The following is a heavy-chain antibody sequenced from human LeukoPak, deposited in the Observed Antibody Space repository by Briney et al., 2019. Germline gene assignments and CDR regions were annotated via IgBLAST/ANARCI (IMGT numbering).Heavy chain of an antibody. CDR1: GFSFGSYG. CDR3: AKDRGSSGWSPDY. V-gene: IGHV3-30*02. CDR2: IRYDGSNK. Sequence: GGSLRLSCAASGFSFGSYGMHWVRQAPGKGLEWVAFIRYDGSNKYYADSVKGRFTISRDNSKNTLYLQMNSLRAEDTAVYYCAKDRGSSGWSPDYWGQGTLVTVSS. D-gene: IGHD6-19*01. J-gene: IGHJ4*02.